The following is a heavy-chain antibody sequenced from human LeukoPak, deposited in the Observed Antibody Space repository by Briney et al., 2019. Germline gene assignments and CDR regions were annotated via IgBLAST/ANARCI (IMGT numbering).Heavy chain of an antibody. CDR1: GFTFSSFA. J-gene: IGHJ4*02. V-gene: IGHV3-30*01. D-gene: IGHD4-17*01. Sequence: GGSLRLSCADPGFTFSSFAMHWVRQAPGKGLEWVAVISYDGSHKDYADSVKSRFTISRDNSKNTLYLKMNSLRAEDTAVYYCAVACDAVTVPGPFDYRGPGTLVSVS. CDR3: AVACDAVTVPGPFDY. CDR2: ISYDGSHK.